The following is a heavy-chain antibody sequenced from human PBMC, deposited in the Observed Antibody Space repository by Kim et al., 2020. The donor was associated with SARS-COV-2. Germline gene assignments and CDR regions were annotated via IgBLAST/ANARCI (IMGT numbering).Heavy chain of an antibody. CDR3: ARDGYDSGDYFWYY. CDR2: IKQDGSEK. Sequence: GGSLRLSCAASGFMFRSYWMSWVRQAPGKGLEWVANIKQDGSEKYYVDSVKGRFTISRDNAKKSLSLQMNSLRAEDTAVYYCARDGYDSGDYFWYYWGQGTLVTVSS. J-gene: IGHJ4*02. D-gene: IGHD3-10*01. CDR1: GFMFRSYW. V-gene: IGHV3-7*05.